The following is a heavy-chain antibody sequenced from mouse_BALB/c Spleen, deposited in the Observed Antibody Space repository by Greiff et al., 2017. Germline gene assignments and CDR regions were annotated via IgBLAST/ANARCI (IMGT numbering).Heavy chain of an antibody. CDR2: ISSGGSYT. Sequence: EVQGVESGGGLVKPGGSLKLSCAASGFTFSSYAMSWVRQTPEKRLEWVATISSGGSYTYYPDSVKGRFTISRDNAKNTLYLQMSSLRSEDTAMYYCARTEVLDYWGQGTTLTVSS. V-gene: IGHV5-9-3*01. CDR1: GFTFSSYA. CDR3: ARTEVLDY. J-gene: IGHJ2*01.